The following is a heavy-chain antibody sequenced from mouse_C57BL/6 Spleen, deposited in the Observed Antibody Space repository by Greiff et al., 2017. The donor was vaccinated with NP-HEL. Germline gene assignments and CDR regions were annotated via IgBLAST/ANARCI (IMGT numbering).Heavy chain of an antibody. D-gene: IGHD1-1*01. J-gene: IGHJ3*01. CDR1: GFSLSTFGMG. CDR3: ARPCYGSSLAWFAC. Sequence: QVTLKESGPGILQPSQTLSLTCSFSGFSLSTFGMGVGWIRQPPGKGLEWLAHIWWDDDKYYNPVLKSRPIISTDTSKRQVFIKIANVDTADTATYYCARPCYGSSLAWFACWGQGTLVTVSA. V-gene: IGHV8-8*01. CDR2: IWWDDDK.